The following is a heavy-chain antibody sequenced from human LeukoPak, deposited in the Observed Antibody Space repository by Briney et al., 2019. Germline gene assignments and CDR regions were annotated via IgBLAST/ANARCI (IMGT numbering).Heavy chain of an antibody. CDR2: IYSGVPT. J-gene: IGHJ4*02. CDR1: GVSISRFY. CDR3: VQTTGWPGFDY. D-gene: IGHD1-1*01. V-gene: IGHV4-4*09. Sequence: SETLSLTCTTSGVSISRFYWSRVRQPPGKGLEWIGNIYSGVPTYFNPSLKSRVILSVDTSKNQFSLNLTSVTAADTAMYYCVQTTGWPGFDYWGQGILVTVSS.